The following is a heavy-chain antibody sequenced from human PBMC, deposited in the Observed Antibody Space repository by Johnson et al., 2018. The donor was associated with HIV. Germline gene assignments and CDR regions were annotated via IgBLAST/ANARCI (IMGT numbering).Heavy chain of an antibody. CDR2: IDWDGGSS. CDR3: ARGAYSSSWHASDASDI. CDR1: GFNFDDYG. Sequence: VQLVESGGGVVRPGGSLRLSCSASGFNFDDYGMTWVRQAPGKGLEWVSGIDWDGGSSGYADSVKGRFSISRDNGKNSLYLQMNSLRAEDTALYYCARGAYSSSWHASDASDIWGQGTMVTVSS. D-gene: IGHD6-13*01. J-gene: IGHJ3*02. V-gene: IGHV3-20*04.